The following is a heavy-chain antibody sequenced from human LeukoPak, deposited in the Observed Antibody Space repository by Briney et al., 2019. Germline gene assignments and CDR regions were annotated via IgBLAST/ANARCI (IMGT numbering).Heavy chain of an antibody. Sequence: GGSLRFSCAASGFTFSSYGMHWVRQAPGKGLEWVAVIWYDGSNKYYADSVKGRFTISRDNSKNTLYLQMNSLRAEDTAVYYCARDPDYGDYEHYYYYGMDVWGQGTTVTVSS. CDR1: GFTFSSYG. D-gene: IGHD4-17*01. J-gene: IGHJ6*02. CDR2: IWYDGSNK. CDR3: ARDPDYGDYEHYYYYGMDV. V-gene: IGHV3-33*01.